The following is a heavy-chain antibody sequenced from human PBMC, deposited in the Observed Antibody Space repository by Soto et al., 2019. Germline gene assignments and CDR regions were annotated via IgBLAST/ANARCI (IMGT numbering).Heavy chain of an antibody. CDR3: AVEGFHYDFWSGYFDY. CDR1: GGTFSSYA. Sequence: SVKVSCKASGGTFSSYAISWVRQAPGQGLEWMGGIIPIFGTANYAQKFQGRVTITADKSTSTAYMELSSLRSEDTAVYYCAVEGFHYDFWSGYFDYWGQGTLVTVSS. V-gene: IGHV1-69*06. J-gene: IGHJ4*02. CDR2: IIPIFGTA. D-gene: IGHD3-3*01.